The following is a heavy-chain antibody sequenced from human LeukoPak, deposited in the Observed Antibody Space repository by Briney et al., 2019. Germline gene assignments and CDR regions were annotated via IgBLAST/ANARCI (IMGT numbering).Heavy chain of an antibody. Sequence: SETLSLTCTVSGGSISSSSYYWGRIRQPPGKGLEWIGSIYYSGGTYYNPSLKSRVTISVDTSKNQFSLKLSSVTAADTAVYYCARANQYSSSWYSGYYYYYMDVWGKGTTVTVSS. J-gene: IGHJ6*03. CDR1: GGSISSSSYY. V-gene: IGHV4-39*07. D-gene: IGHD6-13*01. CDR2: IYYSGGT. CDR3: ARANQYSSSWYSGYYYYYMDV.